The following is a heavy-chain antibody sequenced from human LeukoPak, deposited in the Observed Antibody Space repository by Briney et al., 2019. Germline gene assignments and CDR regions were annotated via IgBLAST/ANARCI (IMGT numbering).Heavy chain of an antibody. V-gene: IGHV1-24*01. CDR1: GYTLTELS. CDR2: FDPEDGET. CDR3: AKARRVATGPYSYYYYYMDV. Sequence: GASVKVSCKVSGYTLTELSMHWVRQAPGKGLEWMGGFDPEDGETIYAQKFQGRVTMTEDTSTDTAYMELSNLRPEDTAVYYCAKARRVATGPYSYYYYYMDVWGKGTTVTVSS. J-gene: IGHJ6*03. D-gene: IGHD1-1*01.